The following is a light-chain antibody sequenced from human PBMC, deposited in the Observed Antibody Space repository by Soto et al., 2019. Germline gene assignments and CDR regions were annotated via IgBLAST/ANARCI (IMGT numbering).Light chain of an antibody. CDR2: EVS. J-gene: IGLJ1*01. V-gene: IGLV2-14*01. CDR1: SSDVGGYNY. CDR3: SSYTSSSSYV. Sequence: QSVLTQPASVSGSPGQSITISCTGTSSDVGGYNYVSWYQQHSGKAPKLMIYEVSNRPSGVSNRFSGSKSGNTASLTISGLQTEDEADYYCSSYTSSSSYVFGIGTKVTAL.